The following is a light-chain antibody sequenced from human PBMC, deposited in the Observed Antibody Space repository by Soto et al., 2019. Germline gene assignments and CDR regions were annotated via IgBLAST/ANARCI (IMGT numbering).Light chain of an antibody. V-gene: IGLV2-23*01. J-gene: IGLJ2*01. CDR3: NSYAGGLVL. CDR1: SSDVGSYNL. Sequence: QSALTQPASVSGSPGQSITISCTGTSSDVGSYNLVSWYQQHPGKAPKLMIYEGSKRPSGVSNRFSGSKSGNTASLTISGLQAEDEADYYCNSYAGGLVLFGGGTQLTVL. CDR2: EGS.